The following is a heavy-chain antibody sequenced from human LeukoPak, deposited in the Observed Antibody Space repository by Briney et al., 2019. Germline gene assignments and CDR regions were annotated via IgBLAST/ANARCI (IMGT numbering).Heavy chain of an antibody. CDR3: ARIVVDSRGWYHFDY. Sequence: GGSLRLSCAASGFTFSSYSMNWVRQAPGKGLEWVSYISSSSSIYYADSVKGRFTISRDNAKNSLSLQMNSLRAEDTAVYYCARIVVDSRGWYHFDYWGQGTLVTVSS. V-gene: IGHV3-21*05. CDR1: GFTFSSYS. D-gene: IGHD6-19*01. CDR2: ISSSSSI. J-gene: IGHJ4*02.